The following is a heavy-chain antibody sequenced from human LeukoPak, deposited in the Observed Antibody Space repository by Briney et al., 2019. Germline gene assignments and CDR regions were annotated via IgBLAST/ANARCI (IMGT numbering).Heavy chain of an antibody. CDR1: GFTFGSYW. J-gene: IGHJ3*01. Sequence: GGSLRLSCAASGFTFGSYWMSWVRQAPGRGLVWVADIKQDGTQKYYVDSVEGRITISRDNIKNSLYLQVNSLRVEDTAVYYCARDCGSDCSQAFDLWGQGTMVTVSS. CDR2: IKQDGTQK. V-gene: IGHV3-7*05. D-gene: IGHD2-21*02. CDR3: ARDCGSDCSQAFDL.